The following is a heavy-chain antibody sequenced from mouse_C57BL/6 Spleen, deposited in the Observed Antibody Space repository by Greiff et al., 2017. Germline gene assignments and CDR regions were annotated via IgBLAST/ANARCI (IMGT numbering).Heavy chain of an antibody. CDR1: GYTFTSYW. V-gene: IGHV1-55*01. CDR3: ARNHDGPYYFDY. Sequence: VQLQQPGAELVKPGASVKMSCKASGYTFTSYWITWVKQRPGQGLEWIGDIYPGSGSTNYNEKFKSKATLTVDTSSSPAYMQLSSLTSEDSAVYYCARNHDGPYYFDYWGQGTTLTVSS. J-gene: IGHJ2*01. CDR2: IYPGSGST. D-gene: IGHD2-3*01.